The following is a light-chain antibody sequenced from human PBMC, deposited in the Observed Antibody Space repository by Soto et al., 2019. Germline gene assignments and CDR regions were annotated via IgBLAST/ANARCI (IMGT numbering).Light chain of an antibody. J-gene: IGKJ4*01. Sequence: DIQMTQAPSSLSARVGDRITITCQASQDVGVYLDWYQQKPGKAPKVLIYDASSLKTGVPSRFSGSGSGTLFTLTISSLQPEDCATYYCRQYDSLPLPFGGGTKVEIK. CDR2: DAS. V-gene: IGKV1-33*01. CDR3: RQYDSLPLP. CDR1: QDVGVY.